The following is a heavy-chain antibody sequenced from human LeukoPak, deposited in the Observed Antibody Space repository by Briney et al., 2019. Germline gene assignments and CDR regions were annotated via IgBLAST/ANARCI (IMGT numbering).Heavy chain of an antibody. J-gene: IGHJ4*02. V-gene: IGHV4-59*01. Sequence: SETLSLTRTVSGGSISSYYWSWIRQPPGKGLEWIGYVYSSGSTNYNPSLKSRVTISVDTSKNQFSLKLSSVTAADTAVYYCARHYCNGGSCYYFNYWGQGALVTVSS. CDR2: VYSSGST. CDR1: GGSISSYY. CDR3: ARHYCNGGSCYYFNY. D-gene: IGHD2-15*01.